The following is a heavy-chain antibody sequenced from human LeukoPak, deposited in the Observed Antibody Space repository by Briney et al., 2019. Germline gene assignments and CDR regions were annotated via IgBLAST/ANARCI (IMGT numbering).Heavy chain of an antibody. CDR3: ARNSTVTTPPFDY. D-gene: IGHD4-17*01. CDR1: RYTFTSYG. V-gene: IGHV1-18*01. J-gene: IGHJ4*02. Sequence: ASVKVSCKPSRYTFTSYGISWVPQAPRQGLEWMVWISAYNGNTNYAQKLQGRVTMTTDTSTSTAYMELRSLRSDDTAVYYCARNSTVTTPPFDYWGQGTLVTVSS. CDR2: ISAYNGNT.